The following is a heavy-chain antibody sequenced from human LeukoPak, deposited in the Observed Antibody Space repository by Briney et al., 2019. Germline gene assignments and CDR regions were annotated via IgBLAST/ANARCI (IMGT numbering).Heavy chain of an antibody. CDR3: AREFGSGWYSFDY. CDR2: ISSSSSYI. D-gene: IGHD6-19*01. CDR1: GFTFSSYA. Sequence: PGGSLRLSCAASGFTFSSYAMSWVRQAPGKGLEWVSSISSSSSYIYYADSVKGRFTISRDNAKNSLYLQMNSLRAEDTAVYYCAREFGSGWYSFDYWGQGTLVTVSS. J-gene: IGHJ4*02. V-gene: IGHV3-21*01.